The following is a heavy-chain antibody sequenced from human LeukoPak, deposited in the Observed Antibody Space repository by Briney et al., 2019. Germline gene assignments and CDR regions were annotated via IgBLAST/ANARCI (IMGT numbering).Heavy chain of an antibody. CDR1: GFTFSSYS. CDR3: ARDREGVVVPAANYIDY. Sequence: GGSLRLSCAASGFTFSSYSMNWVRQAPGKGLEWVSSISSSSSYIYYADSVKGRFTISRDNAKNSLYLQMNSLRAEDTAVYYCARDREGVVVPAANYIDYGGQGTLVTVSS. J-gene: IGHJ4*02. CDR2: ISSSSSYI. V-gene: IGHV3-21*01. D-gene: IGHD2-2*01.